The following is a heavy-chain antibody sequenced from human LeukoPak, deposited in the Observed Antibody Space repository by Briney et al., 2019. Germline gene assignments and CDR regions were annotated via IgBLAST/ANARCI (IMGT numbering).Heavy chain of an antibody. CDR3: ARDAYPTNIVVVPAVIEDY. CDR1: GYTFTSYC. V-gene: IGHV1-46*01. D-gene: IGHD2-2*01. Sequence: ASVKVSCKASGYTFTSYCVHWVRPAPGQGLEWMGIIDPSGGSTSYAQKFQGRVTMTRDPSTSAVYMELSSLRSEDTAVYYCARDAYPTNIVVVPAVIEDYWGQGTLVTVSS. CDR2: IDPSGGST. J-gene: IGHJ4*02.